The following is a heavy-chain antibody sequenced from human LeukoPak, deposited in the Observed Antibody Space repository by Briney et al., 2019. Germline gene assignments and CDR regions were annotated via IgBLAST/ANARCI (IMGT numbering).Heavy chain of an antibody. J-gene: IGHJ5*02. CDR2: IIPIFGTA. CDR3: ARVPTIAAAESWFDP. D-gene: IGHD6-13*01. V-gene: IGHV1-69*05. CDR1: GGTFSSYA. Sequence: SVKVSCKASGGTFSSYAISWVRQAPGQGLEWLGRIIPIFGTANYAQKFQGRVTITTDESTSTAYMELSSLRSEDTAVYYCARVPTIAAAESWFDPWGQGTLVTVSS.